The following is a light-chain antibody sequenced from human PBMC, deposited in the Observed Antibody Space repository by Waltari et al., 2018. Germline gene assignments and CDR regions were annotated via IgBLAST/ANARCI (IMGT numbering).Light chain of an antibody. CDR1: SSAIGPFDY. CDR3: SSYTTLATVI. V-gene: IGLV2-14*01. J-gene: IGLJ2*01. CDR2: EIS. Sequence: QSALTQPASVSGSPGQSITISCAGTSSAIGPFDYVSWYQKYPGKATKLLIFEISNRPSGVSNRFSASKSGNTASLTISGLQAEDEADYYCSSYTTLATVIFGEGTRLTVL.